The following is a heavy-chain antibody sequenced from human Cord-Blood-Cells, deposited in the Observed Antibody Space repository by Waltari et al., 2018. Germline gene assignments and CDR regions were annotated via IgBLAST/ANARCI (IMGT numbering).Heavy chain of an antibody. CDR1: GFTFSSYW. J-gene: IGHJ4*02. CDR2: IKQDGSEK. D-gene: IGHD2-15*01. V-gene: IGHV3-7*01. Sequence: EVQLVESGGGLVQPGGSLRLSCAASGFTFSSYWLSWVRQAPGKGLEWVANIKQDGSEKYYVDSVKGRFTISRDNAKNSLYLQMNSLRAEDTAVYYCARDGLGIRIAYWGQGTLVTVSS. CDR3: ARDGLGIRIAY.